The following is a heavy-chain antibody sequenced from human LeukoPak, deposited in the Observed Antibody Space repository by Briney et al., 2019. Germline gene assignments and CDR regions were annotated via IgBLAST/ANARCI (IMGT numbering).Heavy chain of an antibody. V-gene: IGHV1-8*02. J-gene: IGHJ5*02. CDR2: MNPNSGNT. CDR3: ARAYYDFWSGYYDWFDP. Sequence: ASVKVSCKASGGTFSSYAINWVRQATGQGLEWMGWMNPNSGNTGYAQKFQGRVTMTRNTSISTAYMELSSLRSEDTAVYYCARAYYDFWSGYYDWFDPWGQGTLVTVSS. CDR1: GGTFSSYA. D-gene: IGHD3-3*01.